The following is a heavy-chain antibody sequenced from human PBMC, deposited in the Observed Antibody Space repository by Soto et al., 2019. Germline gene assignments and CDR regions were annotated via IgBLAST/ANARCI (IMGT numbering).Heavy chain of an antibody. CDR1: GGSVSSGRYY. Sequence: QVQLQESGPGLVKPSETLSLTCSVFGGSVSSGRYYWGWIRQPPGKGLEWIGYIYYSGSTKDNPSLKSRVTRSVDTSKNQVALKLSSVTAADTAVYYCARAGLGDGSNYWGQGTLVTVSS. D-gene: IGHD1-26*01. CDR2: IYYSGST. V-gene: IGHV4-61*01. J-gene: IGHJ4*02. CDR3: ARAGLGDGSNY.